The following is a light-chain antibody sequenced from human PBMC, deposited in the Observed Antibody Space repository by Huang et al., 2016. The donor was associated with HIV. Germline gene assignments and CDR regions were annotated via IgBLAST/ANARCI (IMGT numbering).Light chain of an antibody. Sequence: DIVMTQSPDSLAVSLGERATINCKSSQSVLYFANHKKYLAWNQQKPGQPHKLLIYWAATREFWVPYRFSGSGSGTDFTLTISGLQAEDVAVYYCQQYYNTPYTVGQGTKLEIK. CDR2: WAA. V-gene: IGKV4-1*01. CDR3: QQYYNTPYT. J-gene: IGKJ2*01. CDR1: QSVLYFANHKKY.